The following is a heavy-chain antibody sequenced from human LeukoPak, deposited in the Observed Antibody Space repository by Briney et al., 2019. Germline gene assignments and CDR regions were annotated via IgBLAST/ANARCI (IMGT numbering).Heavy chain of an antibody. CDR2: IYYTGTT. Sequence: PSETPSLTCTVSGGSISTYFWTWIRQFPGKGLEWIGYIYYTGTTSYNPSLKSRVTISVDTSKNQFSLSLSSVTAADTAVYYCARYHQPSGPNWLDRWGQGTLVTVSS. V-gene: IGHV4-59*01. D-gene: IGHD2-15*01. CDR3: ARYHQPSGPNWLDR. CDR1: GGSISTYF. J-gene: IGHJ5*02.